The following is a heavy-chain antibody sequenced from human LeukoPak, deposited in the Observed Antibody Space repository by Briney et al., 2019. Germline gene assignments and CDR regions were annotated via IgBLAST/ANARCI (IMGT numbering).Heavy chain of an antibody. V-gene: IGHV1-69*05. CDR3: ARDIAVAGIDY. J-gene: IGHJ4*02. CDR2: TIPILRTA. CDR1: GGTFCSYV. Sequence: GASVKVSCKASGGTFCSYVISWGREAPGQGLEWMVRTIPILRTANYAQKFQGRATITTDESASTAYMELSSPGSEDTAVYYCARDIAVAGIDYWGQGTLVTVSS. D-gene: IGHD6-19*01.